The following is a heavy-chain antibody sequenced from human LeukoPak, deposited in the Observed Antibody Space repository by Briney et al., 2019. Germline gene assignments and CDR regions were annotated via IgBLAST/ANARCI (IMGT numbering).Heavy chain of an antibody. CDR3: AKTLSSSFYYFDL. CDR2: IHGGGDVT. Sequence: GGSLRLSCAASGFTFSSFSMNWVRQAPEKGLEWVSTIHGGGDVTYYADSVKGRFTISRDNSRNTLYLQMNSLRAEDTAVYYCAKTLSSSFYYFDLGGRGTLVTVSS. J-gene: IGHJ2*01. CDR1: GFTFSSFS. V-gene: IGHV3-23*01. D-gene: IGHD3-16*02.